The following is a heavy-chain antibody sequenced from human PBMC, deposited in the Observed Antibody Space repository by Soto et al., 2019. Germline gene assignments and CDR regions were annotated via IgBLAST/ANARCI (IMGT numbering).Heavy chain of an antibody. V-gene: IGHV4-59*08. Sequence: QVQLQESGPGLVKPSETLSLTCTVSGGSISSYYWSWIRQPPGKGLEWIGYIYYSGSTNYNPSLKRRSTISVHTSKNQSPLKLSSVTPADTAVYYCARRDPHGGHSGHFDSWGQGTLVTVSS. D-gene: IGHD2-21*02. J-gene: IGHJ4*02. CDR2: IYYSGST. CDR3: ARRDPHGGHSGHFDS. CDR1: GGSISSYY.